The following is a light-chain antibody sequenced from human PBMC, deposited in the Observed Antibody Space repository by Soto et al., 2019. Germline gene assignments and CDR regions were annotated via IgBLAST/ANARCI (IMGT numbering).Light chain of an antibody. V-gene: IGKV3D-15*01. CDR1: QGVART. Sequence: EILLTQFPATVSVSPGERVTLSCRASQGVARTLAWFQQKPGQSPRLLVYAESTRAAGIPARFSGSGSGTEFTLTISSLQSEDVAVYYCQQYKQWPLTFGGGTKGEIK. J-gene: IGKJ4*02. CDR3: QQYKQWPLT. CDR2: AES.